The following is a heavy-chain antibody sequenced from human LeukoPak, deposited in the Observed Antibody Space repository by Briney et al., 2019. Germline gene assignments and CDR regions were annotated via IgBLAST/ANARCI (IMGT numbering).Heavy chain of an antibody. D-gene: IGHD3-10*01. CDR2: MNPNSGNT. Sequence: ASVKVSCKASGYTFTSYDINWVRQATGQGLEWMGWMNPNSGNTAYAQNFQGRVTMTRNTSISTAYMELSSLRSEDTAVYYCATDPRVTMVRGVTNDYWGQGTLVTVSS. J-gene: IGHJ4*02. CDR3: ATDPRVTMVRGVTNDY. V-gene: IGHV1-8*01. CDR1: GYTFTSYD.